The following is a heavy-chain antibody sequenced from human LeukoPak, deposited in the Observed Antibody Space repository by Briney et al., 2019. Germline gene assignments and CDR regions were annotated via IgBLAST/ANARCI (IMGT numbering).Heavy chain of an antibody. V-gene: IGHV1-46*01. Sequence: ASVKVSCKASGYTFTSYYMHWVRQAPGQGLEWMGIINPSGGSTSYAQKFQGRVTMTRDMSTSTVYMELSSLRSEDTAVYYCARDRYYDSSGYSNAFDIWGQGTLVTVSS. J-gene: IGHJ3*02. CDR1: GYTFTSYY. CDR3: ARDRYYDSSGYSNAFDI. D-gene: IGHD3-22*01. CDR2: INPSGGST.